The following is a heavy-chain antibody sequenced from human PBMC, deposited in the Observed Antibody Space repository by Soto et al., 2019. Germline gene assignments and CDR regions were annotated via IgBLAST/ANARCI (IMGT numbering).Heavy chain of an antibody. CDR3: ARGALLLWFGELPHFDY. Sequence: SETLSLTCTVSGGSISSAGYYWSWIRQHPGKGLEWIGYIYYSGSTYYNPSLKSRVTISVDTSKNQFSLKLSSVTAADTAVYYCARGALLLWFGELPHFDYWGQGTLVTVSS. J-gene: IGHJ4*02. CDR1: GGSISSAGYY. D-gene: IGHD3-10*01. CDR2: IYYSGST. V-gene: IGHV4-31*03.